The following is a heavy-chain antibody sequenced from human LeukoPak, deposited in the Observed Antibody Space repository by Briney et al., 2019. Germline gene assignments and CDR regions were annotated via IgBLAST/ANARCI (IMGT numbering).Heavy chain of an antibody. Sequence: ASVKVSCKVSGYTLTELSMHWVRQAPGKGLEWMGGFDPEDGETIYAQKFQGRVTMTEDTSTDTAYMELSSLRSEDTAVYYFATQNSGTYWVEAFDIWGQGTMVTVSS. J-gene: IGHJ3*02. CDR3: ATQNSGTYWVEAFDI. CDR2: FDPEDGET. D-gene: IGHD1-26*01. CDR1: GYTLTELS. V-gene: IGHV1-24*01.